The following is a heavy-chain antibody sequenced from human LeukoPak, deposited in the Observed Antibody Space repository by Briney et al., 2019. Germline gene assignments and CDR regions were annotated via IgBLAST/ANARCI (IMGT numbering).Heavy chain of an antibody. CDR1: GYTFTGYY. CDR2: INPNSGGT. D-gene: IGHD5-12*01. Sequence: GASVKVSCKASGYTFTGYYMHWVRQAPGQGLEWMGGINPNSGGTHYAQKFQGRVTMTRDTSISTAYMELSRLRSDDTAVYYCARDYSGYPELWGFDYWGQGTLVTVSS. J-gene: IGHJ4*02. V-gene: IGHV1-2*02. CDR3: ARDYSGYPELWGFDY.